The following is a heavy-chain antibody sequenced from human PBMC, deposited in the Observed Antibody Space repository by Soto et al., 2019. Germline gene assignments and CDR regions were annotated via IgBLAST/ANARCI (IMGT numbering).Heavy chain of an antibody. CDR3: GRNEECSSTSCYLRGWGDYCNYYLDV. CDR2: ISAYNGNT. V-gene: IGHV1-18*01. CDR1: GYTFTSYG. D-gene: IGHD2-2*01. Sequence: QVQLVQSGAEVKKPGASVKVSCKASGYTFTSYGISWVRQAPGQGLEWMGWISAYNGNTNYAQKLQGRVTMTTDTSARTAYMGLRGMRSDETDVYYGGRNEECSSTSCYLRGWGDYCNYYLDVWGKGTTVTVSS. J-gene: IGHJ6*03.